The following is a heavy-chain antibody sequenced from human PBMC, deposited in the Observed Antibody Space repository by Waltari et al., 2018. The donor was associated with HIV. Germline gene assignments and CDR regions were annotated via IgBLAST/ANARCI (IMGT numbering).Heavy chain of an antibody. CDR2: ISGSGGTI. D-gene: IGHD3-16*01. CDR1: GFTFSSYA. V-gene: IGHV3-23*01. J-gene: IGHJ4*02. CDR3: AKGGSAMGTFDH. Sequence: EVQLLESGGGFIRPGGSLRLSCAASGFTFSSYAMTWVRQAPGKGLQWVSGISGSGGTIDYADSVKGRFTISRDNSKNTLYLQMNSLRVEDTAVYFCAKGGSAMGTFDHWGQGTLVTVSS.